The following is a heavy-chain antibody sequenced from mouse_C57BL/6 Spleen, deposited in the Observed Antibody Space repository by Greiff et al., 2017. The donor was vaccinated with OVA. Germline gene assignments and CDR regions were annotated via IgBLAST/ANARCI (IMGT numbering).Heavy chain of an antibody. J-gene: IGHJ3*01. V-gene: IGHV1-5*01. CDR3: TIYYDYDDWFAY. Sequence: VQLKQSGTVLARPGASVKMSCKPSGYTFTSYWMHWVKQRPGQGLEWIGAIYPGNSDTSYNQKFKGKAKLTAVTSASTAYMELSSLTNEDSAVYYCTIYYDYDDWFAYWGQGTLVTVSA. D-gene: IGHD2-4*01. CDR2: IYPGNSDT. CDR1: GYTFTSYW.